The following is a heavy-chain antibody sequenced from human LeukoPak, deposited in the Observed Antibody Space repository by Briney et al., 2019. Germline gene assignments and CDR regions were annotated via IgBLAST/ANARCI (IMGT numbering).Heavy chain of an antibody. CDR3: ARVRWYPRAYGSSGYYEAFDY. D-gene: IGHD3-22*01. CDR1: GYTFTGYY. CDR2: INPSGGST. Sequence: ASVKVSCKASGYTFTGYYMHWVRQAPGQGLEWMGIINPSGGSTSYAQKFQGRVTMTRDTSTSTVYMELSSLRSEDTAVYYCARVRWYPRAYGSSGYYEAFDYWGQGTLVTVSS. V-gene: IGHV1-46*01. J-gene: IGHJ4*02.